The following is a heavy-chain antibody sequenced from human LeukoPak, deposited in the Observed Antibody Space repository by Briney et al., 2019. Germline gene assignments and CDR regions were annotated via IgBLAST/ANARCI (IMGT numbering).Heavy chain of an antibody. V-gene: IGHV1-69*13. D-gene: IGHD3-22*01. CDR3: SRAAYDSSGYYYGRGFDY. J-gene: IGHJ4*02. Sequence: SVKLSCKASGGTFSSYAISWVRQAPGQGLEWMGGIIPIFGTANYAQKFQGRVTITADESTSTAYLELSSLRSEDTAVYYCSRAAYDSSGYYYGRGFDYWGQGTLVTVSS. CDR2: IIPIFGTA. CDR1: GGTFSSYA.